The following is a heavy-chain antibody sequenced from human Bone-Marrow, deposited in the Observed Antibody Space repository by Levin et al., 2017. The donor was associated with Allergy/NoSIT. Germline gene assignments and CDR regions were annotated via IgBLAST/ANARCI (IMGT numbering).Heavy chain of an antibody. CDR3: ARGQYYDFWSGYYNLGDY. CDR1: GFTFSSYW. Sequence: TGGSLRLSCAASGFTFSSYWMHWVRQAPGKGLVWVSRINSDGSSTSYADSVKGRFTISRDNAKNTLYLQMNSLRAEDTAVYYCARGQYYDFWSGYYNLGDYWGQGTLVTVSS. V-gene: IGHV3-74*01. D-gene: IGHD3-3*01. CDR2: INSDGSST. J-gene: IGHJ4*02.